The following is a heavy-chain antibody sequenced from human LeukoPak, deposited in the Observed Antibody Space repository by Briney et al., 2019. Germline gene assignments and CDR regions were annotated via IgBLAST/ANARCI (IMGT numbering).Heavy chain of an antibody. V-gene: IGHV3-73*01. J-gene: IGHJ5*02. CDR2: IDRPAKSYAT. CDR1: GFTVINAW. CDR3: TRDRGTYNWLDP. Sequence: GGSLRLSCAASGFTVINAWMSWVRQASGKGLEWVGLIDRPAKSYATAYGASVGGRFTISRDDSKNTAYLQMDSLKTEDTALYYCTRDRGTYNWLDPWGQGTLVTVSS. D-gene: IGHD1-26*01.